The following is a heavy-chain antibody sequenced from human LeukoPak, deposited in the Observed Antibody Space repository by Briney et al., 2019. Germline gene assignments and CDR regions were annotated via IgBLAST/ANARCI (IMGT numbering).Heavy chain of an antibody. Sequence: ASVKVSCKVSGYTLTELSMHWVRQAPGKGLGWMGGFDPEDGETIYAQKFQGRVTMTEDTSTDTAYMELSSLRSEDTAVYYCATGEGGSGWYSDYWGQGTLVTVSS. CDR3: ATGEGGSGWYSDY. J-gene: IGHJ4*02. V-gene: IGHV1-24*01. D-gene: IGHD6-19*01. CDR2: FDPEDGET. CDR1: GYTLTELS.